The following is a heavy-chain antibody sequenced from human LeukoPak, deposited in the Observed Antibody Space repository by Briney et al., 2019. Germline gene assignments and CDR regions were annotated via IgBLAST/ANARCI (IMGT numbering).Heavy chain of an antibody. CDR3: ASVKSSTELDY. D-gene: IGHD2-2*01. CDR2: IYPNSGGR. Sequence: ASVKVSCLASRYTFTAYYIHWVRQAPGQGVEWMGWIYPNSGGRKYAQKLRGTVTMNRDTSISTADMDLSSLGSDDTAVYYCASVKSSTELDYWGQGTLVTVSS. CDR1: RYTFTAYY. J-gene: IGHJ4*02. V-gene: IGHV1-2*02.